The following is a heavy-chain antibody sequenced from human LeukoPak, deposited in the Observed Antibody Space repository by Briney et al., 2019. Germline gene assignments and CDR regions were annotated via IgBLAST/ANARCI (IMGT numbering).Heavy chain of an antibody. D-gene: IGHD6-13*01. CDR1: GYTFTGYY. V-gene: IGHV1-2*02. CDR3: ARDPPYSSSWYGADY. Sequence: ASVKVSCKASGYTFTGYYMHWVRQAPGQGLEWMGWINPNSGGTNYAQKFQGRVTMTRDTSISTAYMELSRLRSDDTAVYYCARDPPYSSSWYGADYWGQGTLVTASS. J-gene: IGHJ4*02. CDR2: INPNSGGT.